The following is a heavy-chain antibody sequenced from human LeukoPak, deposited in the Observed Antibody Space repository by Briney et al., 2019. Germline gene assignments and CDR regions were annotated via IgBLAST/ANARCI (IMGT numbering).Heavy chain of an antibody. V-gene: IGHV4-30-2*01. J-gene: IGHJ6*02. Sequence: PSETLSLTCAVSGGSISSGGYSWSWIRQPPGKGLEWIGYIYHSGSTYYNPSLKSRVTISVDRSKNQSSLKLSSVTAADTAVYYCARCEYYYYGMDVWGQGTTVTVSS. CDR3: ARCEYYYYGMDV. CDR1: GGSISSGGYS. CDR2: IYHSGST.